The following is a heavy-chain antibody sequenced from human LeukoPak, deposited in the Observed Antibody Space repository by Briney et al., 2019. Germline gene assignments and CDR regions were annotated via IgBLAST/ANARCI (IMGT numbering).Heavy chain of an antibody. J-gene: IGHJ4*02. Sequence: GGTLRLSCAASGFTFSSYGMSWVRQAPGKGLEWVSTISGSGGSTYYADSVKGRFTISRDNSKNTLYLQMSSLRAEDTAVYYCAKVLKEAVGPGDYWGQGTLVTVSS. D-gene: IGHD6-19*01. CDR2: ISGSGGST. CDR3: AKVLKEAVGPGDY. CDR1: GFTFSSYG. V-gene: IGHV3-23*01.